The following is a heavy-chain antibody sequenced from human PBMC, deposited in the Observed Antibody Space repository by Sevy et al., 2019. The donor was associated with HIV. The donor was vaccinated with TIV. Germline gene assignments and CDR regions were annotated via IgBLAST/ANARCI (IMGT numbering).Heavy chain of an antibody. CDR1: GFTFSTYA. D-gene: IGHD3-22*01. CDR3: AGARYDSSGSFDAFDI. V-gene: IGHV3-23*01. J-gene: IGHJ3*02. Sequence: GGSPRLSCTTSGFTFSTYAMTWVRQAPGKGLEWVSTIFRNFRGVDVTYYADSVKGRFTISRDSSRNTLYLQMNSLRAEDTAIYYCAGARYDSSGSFDAFDIWGQGTMVTVSS. CDR2: IFRNFRGVDVT.